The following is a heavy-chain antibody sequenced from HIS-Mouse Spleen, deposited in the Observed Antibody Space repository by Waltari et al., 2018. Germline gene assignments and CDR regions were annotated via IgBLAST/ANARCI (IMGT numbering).Heavy chain of an antibody. CDR2: ISYDGSNT. CDR1: GFTFSSYA. D-gene: IGHD6-19*01. J-gene: IGHJ3*02. V-gene: IGHV3-30-3*01. Sequence: QVQLVESGGGVVQPGRSLRLSCAASGFTFSSYAMHWVRQAPGKGLEWVAVISYDGSNTYYADSVKGRFTISRDNSKNTLYLQMNSLRAEDTAVYYCARVNGIAVAGTDAFDIWGQGKWSPSLQ. CDR3: ARVNGIAVAGTDAFDI.